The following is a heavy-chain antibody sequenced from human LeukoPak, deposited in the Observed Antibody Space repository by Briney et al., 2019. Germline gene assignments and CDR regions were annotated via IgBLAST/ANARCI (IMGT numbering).Heavy chain of an antibody. CDR2: IIPIFGTA. J-gene: IGHJ4*02. D-gene: IGHD3-22*01. Sequence: SVKVSCKASGGTFSSYAISWVRQAPGQGLEWMGRIIPIFGTANYAQKFQGRVTITTDESTCTAYMELSSLRSEDTAVYYCARGGYYDSSGYYAPRGYFDYWGQGTLVTVSS. V-gene: IGHV1-69*05. CDR3: ARGGYYDSSGYYAPRGYFDY. CDR1: GGTFSSYA.